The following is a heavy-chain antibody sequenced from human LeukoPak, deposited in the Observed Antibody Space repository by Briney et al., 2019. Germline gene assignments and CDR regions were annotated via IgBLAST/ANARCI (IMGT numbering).Heavy chain of an antibody. J-gene: IGHJ3*02. V-gene: IGHV4-34*01. D-gene: IGHD6-19*01. Sequence: PSETLSLTCAVYGGSFSGYYWSWIRQPPGKGLEWIGEINHGGSTNYDPSLKSRVTISVDTSKNQFSLKLSSVTAADTAVYYCARQSSGPTDAFDIWGQGTMVTVSS. CDR3: ARQSSGPTDAFDI. CDR1: GGSFSGYY. CDR2: INHGGST.